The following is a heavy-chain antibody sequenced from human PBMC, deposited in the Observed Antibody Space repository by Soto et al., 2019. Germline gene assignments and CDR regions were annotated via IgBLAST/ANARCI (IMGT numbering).Heavy chain of an antibody. D-gene: IGHD3-22*01. CDR3: ARDKSYNYYDSSGYYYSYYGMDV. V-gene: IGHV1-69*01. J-gene: IGHJ6*04. Sequence: EASVKVSCKASGGTFSSYAISWVRQAPGQGLEWMGGIIPIFGTANYAQKFQGRVTITADESTSTAYMELSSLRSEDTAVYYCARDKSYNYYDSSGYYYSYYGMDVWGKGTTVTVSS. CDR1: GGTFSSYA. CDR2: IIPIFGTA.